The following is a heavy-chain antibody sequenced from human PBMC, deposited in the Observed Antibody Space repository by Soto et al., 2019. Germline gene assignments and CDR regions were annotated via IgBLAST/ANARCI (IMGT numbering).Heavy chain of an antibody. CDR1: GYSFSSYA. D-gene: IGHD2-15*01. Sequence: ASVQVSCKYSGYSFSSYAIQWVRQAPGQGLEWMGWIHAGNGNTKYSQNFQGRVTISRDTSATTAYMELNSLRSEDTAVYYCARGVAFIDYWGQGTLVTVSS. CDR2: IHAGNGNT. V-gene: IGHV1-3*01. J-gene: IGHJ4*02. CDR3: ARGVAFIDY.